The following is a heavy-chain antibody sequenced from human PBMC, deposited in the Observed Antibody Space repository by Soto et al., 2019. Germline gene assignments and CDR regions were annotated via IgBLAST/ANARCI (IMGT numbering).Heavy chain of an antibody. CDR2: INSDGSST. D-gene: IGHD6-19*01. CDR3: ARPPAYSSGWYNY. Sequence: GGSLRLSCAASGFTFSSYWMHWVRQAPGKGLVWVSRINSDGSSTSYADSVKGRFTISRDNAKNTLYLQMNSLRAEDTAVYYCARPPAYSSGWYNYWGQGTLVTVSS. CDR1: GFTFSSYW. J-gene: IGHJ4*02. V-gene: IGHV3-74*01.